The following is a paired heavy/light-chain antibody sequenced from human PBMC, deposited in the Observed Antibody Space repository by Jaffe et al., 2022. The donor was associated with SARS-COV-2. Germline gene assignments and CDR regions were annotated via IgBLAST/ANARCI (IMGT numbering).Heavy chain of an antibody. CDR2: IYPGDSNI. J-gene: IGHJ3*02. D-gene: IGHD1-26*01. CDR1: GYSFTNYW. Sequence: EVQVVQSGAEVKKPGESLKISCQGFGYSFTNYWIVWVRQMPGKGLEWMGIIYPGDSNIAYSPSFQGQVIISADKSISTAYLQWSSLKASDTAMYYCARQQYSNNFDGLDIWGQGTMVTVSS. CDR3: ARQQYSNNFDGLDI. V-gene: IGHV5-51*01.
Light chain of an antibody. V-gene: IGLV2-23*01. CDR2: EGN. Sequence: QSALTQPASVSGSPGQSITISCTGTSSDVGSYNLVSWYQQHPGKAPKLLIYEGNKRPSGISNRFSGSKSGNTASLTISGLQAEDEADYYCCSYAGSISPYVFGTGTKVTVL. CDR3: CSYAGSISPYV. J-gene: IGLJ1*01. CDR1: SSDVGSYNL.